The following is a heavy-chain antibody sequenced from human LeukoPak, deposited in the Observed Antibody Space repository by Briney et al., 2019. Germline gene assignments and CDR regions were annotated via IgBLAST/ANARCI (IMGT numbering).Heavy chain of an antibody. J-gene: IGHJ6*02. CDR3: AREYYDILTGYYYYYGMDV. V-gene: IGHV3-33*01. Sequence: GGSLRLSCAASGFTFSSYGMHWVRQAPGKGLEWVAVIWYDGSNKYYADSVKGRFTISRDNPKNTLYLQMNSLRAEDTAVYYCAREYYDILTGYYYYYGMDVWGQGTTVTVSS. CDR2: IWYDGSNK. CDR1: GFTFSSYG. D-gene: IGHD3-9*01.